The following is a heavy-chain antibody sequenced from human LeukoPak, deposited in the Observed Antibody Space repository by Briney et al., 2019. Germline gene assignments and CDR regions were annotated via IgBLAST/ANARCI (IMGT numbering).Heavy chain of an antibody. J-gene: IGHJ4*02. CDR2: FSSSGSTI. Sequence: GGSLRLSCAASGFTFSSYSMNWVRQAPGKGLEWVSYFSSSGSTIYYADSVKGRFTISRDNAKNSLYLQMNSLRAEDTAVYYCARLAYYDFWSGYSTLDYWGQGTLVTVSS. V-gene: IGHV3-48*04. CDR1: GFTFSSYS. CDR3: ARLAYYDFWSGYSTLDY. D-gene: IGHD3-3*01.